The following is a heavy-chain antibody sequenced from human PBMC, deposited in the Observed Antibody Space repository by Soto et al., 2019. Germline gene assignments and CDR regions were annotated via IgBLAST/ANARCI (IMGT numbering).Heavy chain of an antibody. CDR3: ASPTIVGVTPGGY. CDR1: GFTFSSYW. CDR2: INSDGSST. V-gene: IGHV3-74*01. J-gene: IGHJ4*02. D-gene: IGHD1-26*01. Sequence: PGGSLRLSCAASGFTFSSYWMHWVRQAPGRGLVWVSRINSDGSSTSYADSVKGRFTISRDNAKNTLYLQMNSLRDEDTAVYYCASPTIVGVTPGGYWGQGTLVTVSS.